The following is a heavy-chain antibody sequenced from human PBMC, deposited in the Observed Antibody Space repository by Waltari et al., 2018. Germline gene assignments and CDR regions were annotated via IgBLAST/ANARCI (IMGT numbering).Heavy chain of an antibody. Sequence: QVQLVQSGAEVKKPGSSVKVSCKASGGTFSSYAISWVRQAPGQGLEWMGGIIPIFGTANYAQKFQGRGTITADESTSTAYMELSSLRSEDTAVYYCARDQRTRDILTDYAPGAHRGYYYYGMDVWGQGTTVTVSS. J-gene: IGHJ6*02. V-gene: IGHV1-69*12. CDR3: ARDQRTRDILTDYAPGAHRGYYYYGMDV. D-gene: IGHD3-9*01. CDR2: IIPIFGTA. CDR1: GGTFSSYA.